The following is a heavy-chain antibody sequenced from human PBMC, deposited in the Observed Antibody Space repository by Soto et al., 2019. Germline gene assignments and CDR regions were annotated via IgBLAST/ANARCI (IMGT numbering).Heavy chain of an antibody. J-gene: IGHJ4*02. CDR1: GLIFSNYR. V-gene: IGHV3-74*01. Sequence: GGSLRLSCAASGLIFSNYRMHWVRQAPGKRLVWVSCISTDGSITNYADSVKGRFTVSRDNAKNTLYLQMNSLRAEDTALYYCARDTDGLHYWGQGTMVTVSS. CDR3: ARDTDGLHY. CDR2: ISTDGSIT.